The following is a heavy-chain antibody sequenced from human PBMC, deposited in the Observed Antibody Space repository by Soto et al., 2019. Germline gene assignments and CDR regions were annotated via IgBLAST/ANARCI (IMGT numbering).Heavy chain of an antibody. V-gene: IGHV4-31*03. CDR2: IYYSGST. CDR3: ARAGVDNWNPPSYNWFDP. D-gene: IGHD1-20*01. J-gene: IGHJ5*02. Sequence: SETLFLTCTVSGGYISSGGYYWSWIRQHPGKGLEWIGYIYYSGSTYYNPSLKSRVTISVDTSKNQFSLKLSSVTAADTAVYYCARAGVDNWNPPSYNWFDPWGQGTLVTVSS. CDR1: GGYISSGGYY.